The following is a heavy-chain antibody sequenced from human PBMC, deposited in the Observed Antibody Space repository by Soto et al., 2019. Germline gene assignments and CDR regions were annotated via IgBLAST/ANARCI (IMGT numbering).Heavy chain of an antibody. J-gene: IGHJ6*02. CDR3: ASSEGNYYYYGMDV. CDR2: ISSSGTTI. V-gene: IGHV3-11*01. CDR1: RFRFSDYY. Sequence: GGSLRLSCEASRFRFSDYYMSWVRQAPGKGLEWVSFISSSGTTIYYADSVKGRFTISRDNAKNSLFLQMNSLRVEDTAVYYCASSEGNYYYYGMDVWGQGTTVTVSS.